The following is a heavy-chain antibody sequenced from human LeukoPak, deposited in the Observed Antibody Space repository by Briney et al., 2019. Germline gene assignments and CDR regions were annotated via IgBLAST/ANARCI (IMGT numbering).Heavy chain of an antibody. D-gene: IGHD3-9*01. CDR1: GFPFISYA. CDR3: ARDDILTGHYGVKFDY. Sequence: GGSLSLPGAASGFPFISYAMHWVRPAPGEGLEWVAVISYDGSNKYYADSGKGRFTISRDNSKNTLYLQMNSLRAEDTAVYYCARDDILTGHYGVKFDYWGQGTLVTVSS. CDR2: ISYDGSNK. J-gene: IGHJ4*02. V-gene: IGHV3-30*04.